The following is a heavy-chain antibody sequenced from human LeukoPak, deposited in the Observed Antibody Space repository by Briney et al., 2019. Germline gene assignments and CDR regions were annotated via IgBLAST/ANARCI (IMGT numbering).Heavy chain of an antibody. J-gene: IGHJ4*02. Sequence: PGGSLRLSCSASGFTFNNYGMDWVRQAPGKGLEWVAFIRFDGTAQYYADSVKGRFTISRDNSKNTLYLQVNSVRPEDTALYYCAKISGAYDGYFDYWGQGTLVTVSS. D-gene: IGHD5-12*01. V-gene: IGHV3-30*02. CDR2: IRFDGTAQ. CDR1: GFTFNNYG. CDR3: AKISGAYDGYFDY.